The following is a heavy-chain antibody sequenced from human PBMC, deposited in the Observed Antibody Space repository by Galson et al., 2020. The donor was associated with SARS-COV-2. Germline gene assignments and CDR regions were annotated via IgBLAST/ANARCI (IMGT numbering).Heavy chain of an antibody. CDR3: ARARRGPSKGIVVVPAAAPDPDLDS. J-gene: IGHJ4*02. CDR1: GYTFTSYG. V-gene: IGHV1-18*01. Sequence: ASVKVSCKASGYTFTSYGISWVRQAPGQGLEWMGWISAYNGNTNYAQKLQGRVNMTTDTSTNTDYLELRSLRSDDTAVYYCARARRGPSKGIVVVPAAAPDPDLDSWGQGTLVTVSS. CDR2: ISAYNGNT. D-gene: IGHD2-2*01.